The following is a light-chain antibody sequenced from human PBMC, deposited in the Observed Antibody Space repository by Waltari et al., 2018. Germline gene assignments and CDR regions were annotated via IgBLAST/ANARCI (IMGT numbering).Light chain of an antibody. V-gene: IGKV3-20*01. CDR1: QSVSRY. CDR2: GAS. CDR3: QNHERLPAM. Sequence: EIVLTPSPGTLSLSPGERATLSCRASQSVSRYLAWYQQKPGPAPRLLIYGASGRATGIPDRFSGSGSGTDFSLTISRLEPEDFAVYYCQNHERLPAMFGQGTKVEIK. J-gene: IGKJ1*01.